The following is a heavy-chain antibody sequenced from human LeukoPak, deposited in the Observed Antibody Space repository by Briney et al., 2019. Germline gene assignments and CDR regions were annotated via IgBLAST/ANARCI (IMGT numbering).Heavy chain of an antibody. V-gene: IGHV4-30-4*03. D-gene: IGHD2-8*02. Sequence: PSETLSLTCTVSGGSISSGDYYWSWIRQPPGKGLEWIGYIYYSGSTYYNPSLKSRVTISVDTSKNQFSLKLSSVTAADTAVYYCSGVGYGDAFDIWGQGTMVTVSS. J-gene: IGHJ3*02. CDR2: IYYSGST. CDR3: SGVGYGDAFDI. CDR1: GGSISSGDYY.